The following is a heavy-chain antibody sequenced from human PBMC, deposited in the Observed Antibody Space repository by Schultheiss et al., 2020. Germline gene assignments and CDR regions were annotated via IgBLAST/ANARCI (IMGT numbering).Heavy chain of an antibody. J-gene: IGHJ4*02. CDR2: FDPEDGET. Sequence: GGSLRLSCKASGYTFTGYYMHWVRQAPGKGLEWMGGFDPEDGETIYAQNFQGRVTVTTDTSTNTAFMELRTLRSDDTAVYFCARDCRSCCGATNCYYFDYWGQGTLVTVSS. V-gene: IGHV1-24*01. D-gene: IGHD2-15*01. CDR1: GYTFTGYY. CDR3: ARDCRSCCGATNCYYFDY.